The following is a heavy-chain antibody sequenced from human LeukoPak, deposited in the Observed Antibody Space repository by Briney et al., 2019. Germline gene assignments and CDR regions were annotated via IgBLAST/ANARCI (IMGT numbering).Heavy chain of an antibody. D-gene: IGHD6-13*01. CDR2: IGTAGDT. V-gene: IGHV3-13*01. Sequence: GRSLRLSCAASGFTFSSYDMPWVRQPTGKGLEWVSAIGTAGDTYYPGSVKVRFTISRENAKTSMYLQMNSLKAAATDVNFCARGHILAAGIFDYWGQGTLVTVSS. CDR3: ARGHILAAGIFDY. CDR1: GFTFSSYD. J-gene: IGHJ4*02.